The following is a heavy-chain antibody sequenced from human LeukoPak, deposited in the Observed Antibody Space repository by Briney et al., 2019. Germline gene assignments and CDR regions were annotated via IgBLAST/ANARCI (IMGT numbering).Heavy chain of an antibody. CDR1: GYTFTDYY. CDR2: INANNGDT. D-gene: IGHD2-2*01. J-gene: IGHJ5*02. V-gene: IGHV1-2*02. CDR3: ARVSPIYQLFFWFDP. Sequence: ASVRVSCKASGYTFTDYYVHWVRQAPGQGLEWMGWINANNGDTNYAQKFQGRVTMTRDTSVSTAYMDLTRLRSDDTAVYYCARVSPIYQLFFWFDPWGQGTLVTVSS.